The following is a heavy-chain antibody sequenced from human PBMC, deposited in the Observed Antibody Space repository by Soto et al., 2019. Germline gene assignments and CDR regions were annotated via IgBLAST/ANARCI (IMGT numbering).Heavy chain of an antibody. J-gene: IGHJ4*02. V-gene: IGHV3-7*01. CDR3: ARDPNGYKDY. Sequence: EVQLVESGGGLVQPGGSLRLSCADSGFTFRRYWMSWVRQAPGKGLEWVADIKEDGSEKYYVDSVKGRFTISRDNAKNSLYLQMNSLRAEDTAVYYCARDPNGYKDYWGQGTLVTVSS. CDR1: GFTFRRYW. CDR2: IKEDGSEK. D-gene: IGHD1-20*01.